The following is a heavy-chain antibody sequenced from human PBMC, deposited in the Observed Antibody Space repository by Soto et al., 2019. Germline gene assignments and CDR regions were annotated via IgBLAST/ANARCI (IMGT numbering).Heavy chain of an antibody. CDR3: ARDQRYSSSSSHFQH. J-gene: IGHJ1*01. Sequence: QVQLVQSGAEVKKPGASVKVSCKASGYTFTSYGISWVRQAPGQGLEWMGWISAYNGNTNYAEKLQGRVTMTTDTSTSTANMERRSLRSDDTAVYSCARDQRYSSSSSHFQHWGQGTLVTVSS. V-gene: IGHV1-18*01. D-gene: IGHD6-6*01. CDR1: GYTFTSYG. CDR2: ISAYNGNT.